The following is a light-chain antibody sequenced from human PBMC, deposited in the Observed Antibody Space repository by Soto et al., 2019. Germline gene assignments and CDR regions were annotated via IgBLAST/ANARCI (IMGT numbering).Light chain of an antibody. Sequence: DIVLTQSPATLSLSPGERATLSCRASQSVSSYLAWYQQKPGQAPRLLIYDASNRATGIPARFSGGGSGTDFTLTISSLEPEDFAVYYCQQRGSWPRTFGPGTKVDIK. CDR1: QSVSSY. CDR3: QQRGSWPRT. CDR2: DAS. V-gene: IGKV3-11*01. J-gene: IGKJ3*01.